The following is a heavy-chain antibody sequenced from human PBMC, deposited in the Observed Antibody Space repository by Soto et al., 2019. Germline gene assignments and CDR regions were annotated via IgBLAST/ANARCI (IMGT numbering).Heavy chain of an antibody. Sequence: QVQLQESGPGLVKPSETLSLTCTVSGGSISSYYWTWIRQPPGKGLEWIGYIYYNGNTNYNPSLKSRVTISVDTSKNQFSLNLNSVTAADTAVYYCARGSTGALGYWGQGTLVTVSS. V-gene: IGHV4-59*01. CDR2: IYYNGNT. J-gene: IGHJ4*02. CDR1: GGSISSYY. D-gene: IGHD7-27*01. CDR3: ARGSTGALGY.